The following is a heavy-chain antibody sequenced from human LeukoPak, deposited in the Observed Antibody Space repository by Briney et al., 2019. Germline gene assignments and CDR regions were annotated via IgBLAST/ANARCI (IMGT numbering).Heavy chain of an antibody. D-gene: IGHD6-13*01. CDR1: GFTFSSYG. CDR3: AKDVSAGTPLGH. Sequence: GGSLRLSCAASGFTFSSYGMHWVRQAPGKGLEWVAFIRYDGSNKYYADSVKGRFTISRDNSKNTLYLEMNSLRPEDPAVYYCAKDVSAGTPLGHWGQGILVTVSS. V-gene: IGHV3-30*02. CDR2: IRYDGSNK. J-gene: IGHJ4*02.